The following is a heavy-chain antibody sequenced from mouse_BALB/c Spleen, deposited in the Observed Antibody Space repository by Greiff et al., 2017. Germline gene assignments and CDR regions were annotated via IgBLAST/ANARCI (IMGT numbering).Heavy chain of an antibody. CDR2: ISTYYGDA. CDR1: GYTFTDYA. J-gene: IGHJ3*01. D-gene: IGHD1-1*01. Sequence: QVQLKQSGAELVRPGVSVKISCKGSGYTFTDYAMHWVKQSHAKSLEWIGVISTYYGDASYNQKFKGKATMTVDKSSSTAYMELARLTSEDSAIYYCARSGSYGSRAPFAYWGQGTLVTVSA. V-gene: IGHV1S137*01. CDR3: ARSGSYGSRAPFAY.